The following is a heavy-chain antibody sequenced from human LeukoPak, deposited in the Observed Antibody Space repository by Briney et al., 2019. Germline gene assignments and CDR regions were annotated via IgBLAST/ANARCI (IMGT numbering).Heavy chain of an antibody. J-gene: IGHJ4*02. CDR3: ARDCTNGVCYFLFDY. CDR2: INPNSGGT. V-gene: IGHV1-2*06. D-gene: IGHD2-8*01. CDR1: GYTFTGYY. Sequence: WASVKVSCKASGYTFTGYYMHWVRQAPGQGLEWTGRINPNSGGTNYAQKFQGRVTMTRDTSISTAYMELSRLRSDDTAVYYCARDCTNGVCYFLFDYWGQGTLVTVSS.